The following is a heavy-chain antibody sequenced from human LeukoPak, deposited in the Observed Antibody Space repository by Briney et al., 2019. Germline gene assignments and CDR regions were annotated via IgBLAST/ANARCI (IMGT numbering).Heavy chain of an antibody. J-gene: IGHJ4*02. V-gene: IGHV3-30-3*01. CDR3: ARDPDYDILTGYPTLDY. CDR2: ISYDGSNK. Sequence: GGSLRLSCAASGFTFSSYAMHWVRQAPGKGLEWVAVISYDGSNKYYADSVKGRFTISRDNSKNTLYLQMNSLRAEDTAVYYCARDPDYDILTGYPTLDYWGRGTLVTVSS. CDR1: GFTFSSYA. D-gene: IGHD3-9*01.